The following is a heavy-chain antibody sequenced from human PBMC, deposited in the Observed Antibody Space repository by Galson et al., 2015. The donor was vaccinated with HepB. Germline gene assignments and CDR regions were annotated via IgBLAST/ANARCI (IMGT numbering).Heavy chain of an antibody. CDR2: VYYTGNT. CDR1: GDSVSRGTYY. CDR3: ASLVGRSPWYY. V-gene: IGHV4-39*01. D-gene: IGHD1-26*01. Sequence: ETLSLTCTVSGDSVSRGTYYWGWIRQPPGKGLEWIGSVYYTGNTYYDPPLTIRVTVSMDTSKNKFSLKLHSVTAADTAVYYCASLVGRSPWYYWGQGTLVAVSS. J-gene: IGHJ4*02.